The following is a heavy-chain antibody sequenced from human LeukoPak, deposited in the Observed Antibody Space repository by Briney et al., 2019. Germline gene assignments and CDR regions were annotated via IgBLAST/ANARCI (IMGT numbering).Heavy chain of an antibody. CDR3: ARHGWGSAGWFDP. V-gene: IGHV6-1*01. Sequence: SQTLSLTCAISGDSVSSNSAAWNWLRQSPSRGLEWLGRAYYRCKWFDDYAVSVKSRITINPDTSKNQFSLQLNSVTPEDTAVYYCARHGWGSAGWFDPWGQGTLVTVSS. J-gene: IGHJ5*02. CDR2: AYYRCKWFD. D-gene: IGHD7-27*01. CDR1: GDSVSSNSAA.